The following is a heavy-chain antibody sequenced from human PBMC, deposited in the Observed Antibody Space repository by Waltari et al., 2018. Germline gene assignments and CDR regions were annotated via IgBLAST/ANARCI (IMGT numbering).Heavy chain of an antibody. J-gene: IGHJ3*02. CDR2: SSDSGGT. Sequence: QVQLQQWGAGLLKPSETLSLSCTVYGGSFSGYYWTWLRQTPGKGLEWIGESSDSGGTKSTPSLKSRVTISLETSKNQFSLKLASVTAADTGMYYCARDSELGAVFDIWGQGTMVTVSS. D-gene: IGHD7-27*01. CDR1: GGSFSGYY. V-gene: IGHV4-34*01. CDR3: ARDSELGAVFDI.